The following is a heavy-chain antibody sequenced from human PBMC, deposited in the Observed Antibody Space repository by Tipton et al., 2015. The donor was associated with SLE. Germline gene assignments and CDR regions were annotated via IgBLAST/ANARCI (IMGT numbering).Heavy chain of an antibody. CDR3: ARPYGSGTIDY. Sequence: TLSLTCTVSGGSISLTNYYWDWIRQPPGKGLEWIGSIYYSGTTYYNPSLKSRATIDVDTSKNQFSLKLNSVTAADTAVYYCARPYGSGTIDYWGQGILVTVSS. J-gene: IGHJ4*02. CDR1: GGSISLTNYY. V-gene: IGHV4-39*01. D-gene: IGHD3-10*01. CDR2: IYYSGTT.